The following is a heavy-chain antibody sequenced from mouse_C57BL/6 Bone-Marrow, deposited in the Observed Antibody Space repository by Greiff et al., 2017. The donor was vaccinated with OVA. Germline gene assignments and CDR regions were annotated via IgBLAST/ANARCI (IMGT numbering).Heavy chain of an antibody. J-gene: IGHJ3*01. CDR2: IDPSDSYT. CDR1: GYTFTSSW. V-gene: IGHV1-69*01. CDR3: ARGERFAY. Sequence: QVQLQQPGAELVMPGASVKLSCTASGYTFTSSWMHWVKQRPGQGLEWIGEIDPSDSYTNYNQKFKGKSTLTVDKSSSTAYMQLSSLTSEESAVYYCARGERFAYWGQGTLVTVSA.